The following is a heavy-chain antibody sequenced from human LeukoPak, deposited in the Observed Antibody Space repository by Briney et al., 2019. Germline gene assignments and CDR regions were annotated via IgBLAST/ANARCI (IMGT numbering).Heavy chain of an antibody. D-gene: IGHD2-2*01. CDR1: GYTFTSYY. V-gene: IGHV1-46*01. CDR2: SNPSGGST. CDR3: ARGGTYQLLLSPSDY. J-gene: IGHJ4*02. Sequence: ASVKVSCKASGYTFTSYYMHWVRQAPGQGLEWMGISNPSGGSTSYAQKFQGRVTMTRDTSTSTVYMELSSLRSEDTAVYYCARGGTYQLLLSPSDYWGQGTLVTVSS.